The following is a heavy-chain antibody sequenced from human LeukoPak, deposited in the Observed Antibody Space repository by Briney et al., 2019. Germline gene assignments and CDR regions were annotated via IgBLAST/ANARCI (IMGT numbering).Heavy chain of an antibody. J-gene: IGHJ4*02. V-gene: IGHV3-21*01. CDR1: GFTFSNYN. CDR2: ISSSGTYI. D-gene: IGHD1-20*01. Sequence: GGSLRLSCAASGFTFSNYNMNWVRQAPGEGLEWVSSISSSGTYIYYADSVKGRFTISRDNAKNSLYLQMNSLRAEDTAMYYCARDWNTWNHPSFDYWGQGTLVTVSS. CDR3: ARDWNTWNHPSFDY.